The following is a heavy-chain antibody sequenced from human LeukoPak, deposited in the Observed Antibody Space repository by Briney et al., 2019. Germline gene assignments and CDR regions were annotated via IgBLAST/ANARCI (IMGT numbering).Heavy chain of an antibody. CDR2: IYTSGST. D-gene: IGHD5-24*01. J-gene: IGHJ6*03. CDR3: ARSVEMATPRHYYYYYYMDV. Sequence: PSETLSLTCTVSGGSISSYYWSWIRQPPGKGPEWIGYIYTSGSTNYNPSLKSRVTISVDTSKNQFSLKLSSVTAADTAVYYCARSVEMATPRHYYYYYYMDVWGKGTTVTVSS. CDR1: GGSISSYY. V-gene: IGHV4-4*09.